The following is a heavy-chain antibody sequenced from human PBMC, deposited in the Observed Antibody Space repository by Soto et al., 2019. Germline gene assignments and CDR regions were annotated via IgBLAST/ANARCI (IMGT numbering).Heavy chain of an antibody. J-gene: IGHJ4*02. CDR2: ISYDGSNK. CDR1: GFTFSSYG. D-gene: IGHD3-10*01. Sequence: QVQLVESGGGVVQPGRSLRLSCAASGFTFSSYGMHWVRQAPGKGLEWVAVISYDGSNKYYADSVKGRFTISRDNSKNTLYLQMNSLRAEDTAVYYCAKDGNYYGSGSPTSWGQGTLVTVSS. CDR3: AKDGNYYGSGSPTS. V-gene: IGHV3-30*18.